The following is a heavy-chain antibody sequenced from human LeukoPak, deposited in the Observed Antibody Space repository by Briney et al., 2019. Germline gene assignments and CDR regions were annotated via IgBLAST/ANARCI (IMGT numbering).Heavy chain of an antibody. Sequence: ASVKVSCKASGYTFTSSALNWVRQAPGQGLEWMGWINTNTGNPTYAQGFTGRFVFSLDTSVSTAYLHISSLEAEDTAIYYCATELKKGESGCFEYWGQGTLVPVS. CDR3: ATELKKGESGCFEY. CDR2: INTNTGNP. J-gene: IGHJ4*02. CDR1: GYTFTSSA. V-gene: IGHV7-4-1*02. D-gene: IGHD6-19*01.